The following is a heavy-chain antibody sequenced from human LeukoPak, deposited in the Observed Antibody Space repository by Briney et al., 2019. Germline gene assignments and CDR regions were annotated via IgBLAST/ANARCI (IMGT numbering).Heavy chain of an antibody. CDR2: INHSGST. Sequence: PSGTLSLTCTVSGGSIRSSYYYWGWIRQPPGKGLEWIGEINHSGSTNYNPSLKSRVTISVDTSKNQFSLKLSSVTAADTAVYYCASLWPYQLSAFDIWGQGTLVTVSS. J-gene: IGHJ3*02. CDR1: GGSIRSSYYY. V-gene: IGHV4-39*07. D-gene: IGHD2-2*01. CDR3: ASLWPYQLSAFDI.